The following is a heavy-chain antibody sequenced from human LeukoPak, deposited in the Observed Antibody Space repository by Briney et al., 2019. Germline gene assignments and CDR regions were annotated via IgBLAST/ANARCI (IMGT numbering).Heavy chain of an antibody. CDR3: ARGGSLAAAPHRYYFDY. CDR2: INPSGGST. CDR1: GYTFTSYY. J-gene: IGHJ4*02. D-gene: IGHD6-19*01. Sequence: ASVKVSCKASGYTFTSYYMHWVRQAPGQGLEWMGIINPSGGSTTYAQKFQGRVIMTRDTSTSTVYMELSSLRSEDTAVFYCARGGSLAAAPHRYYFDYWGLGTPVTVSS. V-gene: IGHV1-46*01.